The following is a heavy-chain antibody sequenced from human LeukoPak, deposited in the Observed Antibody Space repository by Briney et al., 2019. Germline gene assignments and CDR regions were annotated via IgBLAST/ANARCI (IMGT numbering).Heavy chain of an antibody. Sequence: SETLSLTCTVSGGSISSSSYYWGWIRQPPGKGLEWIGSIYYSGSTYYNPSLKSRVTISVDTSKNQFSLKLSSVTAADTAVYYCARNPRQTRIYYYYYGMDVWGQGTTVTVSS. CDR1: GGSISSSSYY. CDR2: IYYSGST. J-gene: IGHJ6*02. V-gene: IGHV4-39*01. D-gene: IGHD1-14*01. CDR3: ARNPRQTRIYYYYYGMDV.